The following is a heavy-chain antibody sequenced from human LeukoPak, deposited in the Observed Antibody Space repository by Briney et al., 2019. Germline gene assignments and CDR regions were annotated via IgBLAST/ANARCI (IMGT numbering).Heavy chain of an antibody. CDR2: ISAYNGNT. V-gene: IGHV1-18*01. D-gene: IGHD5-12*01. CDR3: ARYSGYDLAWFDP. Sequence: ASVKVSCKASGYTFTSYDINWVRQAPGQGLECMGWISAYNGNTNYAQKLQGRVTMTTDTSTSTAYMELRSLRSDGTAVYYCARYSGYDLAWFDPWGQGTLVTVSS. J-gene: IGHJ5*02. CDR1: GYTFTSYD.